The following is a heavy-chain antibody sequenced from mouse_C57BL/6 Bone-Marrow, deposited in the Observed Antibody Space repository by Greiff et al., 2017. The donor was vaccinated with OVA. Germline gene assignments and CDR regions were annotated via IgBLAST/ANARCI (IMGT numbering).Heavy chain of an antibody. V-gene: IGHV7-3*01. CDR3: ARYISVATRYFDV. Sequence: EVQLVESGGGLVQPGGSLSLSCAASGFTFTDYYMSWVRQPPGKALEWLGFIRNKANGYTTEYSASVKGRFTISRDNSQSILYLQMNALRAEDSATYYCARYISVATRYFDVWGTGTTVTVSS. J-gene: IGHJ1*03. CDR1: GFTFTDYY. CDR2: IRNKANGYTT. D-gene: IGHD1-1*01.